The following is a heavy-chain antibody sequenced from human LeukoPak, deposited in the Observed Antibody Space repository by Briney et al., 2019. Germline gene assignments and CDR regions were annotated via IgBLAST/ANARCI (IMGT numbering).Heavy chain of an antibody. CDR1: GGSFSGYY. J-gene: IGHJ4*02. V-gene: IGHV4-34*01. D-gene: IGHD3-3*01. CDR2: INHSGST. CDR3: ARHEYYDFWSGYYTKPFDY. Sequence: SETLSLTCAVYGGSFSGYYWSWIRQPPGKGLEWIGEINHSGSTNYNPSLKSRVTISVDTSKNQFSLKLSSVTAADTAVYYCARHEYYDFWSGYYTKPFDYWGQGTLVTVSS.